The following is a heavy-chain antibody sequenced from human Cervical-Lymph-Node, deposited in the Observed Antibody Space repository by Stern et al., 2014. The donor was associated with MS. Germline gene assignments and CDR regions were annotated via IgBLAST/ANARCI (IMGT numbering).Heavy chain of an antibody. CDR2: STYFGTT. J-gene: IGHJ4*02. Sequence: QLQLQESGPQLMKPSQTLSLSCHVSGDSISDAGYYWTWIRQLPGRGLDWIGYSTYFGTTHYNPSLKDRVSISVDTSKNLFSLTLKSVTDADTAFYYCATEGAARDFNYWGQGSLVTVSA. CDR3: ATEGAARDFNY. CDR1: GDSISDAGYY. D-gene: IGHD6-25*01. V-gene: IGHV4-31*03.